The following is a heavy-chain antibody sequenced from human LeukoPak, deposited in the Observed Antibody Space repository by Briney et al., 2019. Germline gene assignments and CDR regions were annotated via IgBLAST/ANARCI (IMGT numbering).Heavy chain of an antibody. CDR3: AKDGAAVTRYFDL. D-gene: IGHD4-4*01. V-gene: IGHV3-53*01. Sequence: GGSLRLSCAASGFTVSSTYMSWVRQAPGKGLQWVSVIYSGGGTYYAASVKGRFTISRDNSKNTLYLQMNSLRAEDTAVYYCAKDGAAVTRYFDLWGRGTLVTVSS. J-gene: IGHJ2*01. CDR1: GFTVSSTY. CDR2: IYSGGGT.